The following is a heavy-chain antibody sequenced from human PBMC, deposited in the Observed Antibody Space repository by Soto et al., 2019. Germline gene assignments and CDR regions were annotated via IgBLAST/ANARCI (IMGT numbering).Heavy chain of an antibody. V-gene: IGHV2-5*01. CDR2: IYWNDDK. D-gene: IGHD3-10*01. Sequence: QITLKETGPTLVKPTQTLPITCTFSGFSISTSGAGVGCIRQPPGKALEWLALIYWNDDKRYSPSLKSRLTINKNNSKTQVVPTITNLDPVKTATYYCADMRDSGSGSLNWFDPWGQGTLVTVSS. CDR3: ADMRDSGSGSLNWFDP. J-gene: IGHJ5*02. CDR1: GFSISTSGAG.